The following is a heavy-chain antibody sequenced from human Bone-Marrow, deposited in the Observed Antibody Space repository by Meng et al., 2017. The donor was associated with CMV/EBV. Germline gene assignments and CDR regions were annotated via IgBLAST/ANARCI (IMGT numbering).Heavy chain of an antibody. J-gene: IGHJ6*02. CDR3: ARVLRFLDGYYYYGMDV. CDR2: ISAYNGNT. CDR1: GYTFTSYG. Sequence: ASVKVSCKASGYTFTSYGISWVRQAPGQGLEWMGWISAYNGNTNYAQKLQGRVTMTTDTSTSTAYMELRSLRSDDTAVYYCARVLRFLDGYYYYGMDVWGQGTTVTVSS. V-gene: IGHV1-18*01. D-gene: IGHD3-3*01.